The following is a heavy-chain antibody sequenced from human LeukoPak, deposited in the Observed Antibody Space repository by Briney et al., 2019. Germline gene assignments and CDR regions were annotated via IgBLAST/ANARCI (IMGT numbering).Heavy chain of an antibody. V-gene: IGHV4-39*01. CDR1: GGSISSSSYY. CDR3: ARQSDCSGGSCYSERLKDY. D-gene: IGHD2-15*01. J-gene: IGHJ4*02. Sequence: SETLSLTCTVSGGSISSSSYYWGWIRQPPGKGLEWVGSIYYSGSTYYNPSLKSRVTISVDTSKNQFSLKLSSVTAADTAVYYCARQSDCSGGSCYSERLKDYWRQGTPVTVSS. CDR2: IYYSGST.